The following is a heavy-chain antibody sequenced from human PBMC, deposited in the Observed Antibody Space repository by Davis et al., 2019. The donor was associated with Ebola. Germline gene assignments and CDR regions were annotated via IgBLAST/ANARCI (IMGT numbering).Heavy chain of an antibody. CDR3: ARQPRSTRSPEYYHGLDV. V-gene: IGHV4-59*11. J-gene: IGHJ6*02. Sequence: PSETLSLTCAVSRGPISSHFGSWIRQSPGQGLEWIGSIFYTGSTNLNPSLRSRVTLSVDRPKNQFSLNLTSVTAADTAVYFCARQPRSTRSPEYYHGLDVWGQGTTVVVSS. D-gene: IGHD3-16*01. CDR2: IFYTGST. CDR1: RGPISSHF.